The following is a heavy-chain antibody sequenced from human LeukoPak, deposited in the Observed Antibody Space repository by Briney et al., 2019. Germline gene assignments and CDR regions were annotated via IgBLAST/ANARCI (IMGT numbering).Heavy chain of an antibody. J-gene: IGHJ4*02. Sequence: PSETLSLTCTVSGGSISSYYWSWIRQPPGKGLEWIGYIYYSGSTNYNPSLTSRVTISVDTSKNNFSLTLNSVTAADTAVYYCARSLDYYDSSGQNYWGQGILVTVSS. V-gene: IGHV4-59*08. CDR1: GGSISSYY. D-gene: IGHD3-22*01. CDR3: ARSLDYYDSSGQNY. CDR2: IYYSGST.